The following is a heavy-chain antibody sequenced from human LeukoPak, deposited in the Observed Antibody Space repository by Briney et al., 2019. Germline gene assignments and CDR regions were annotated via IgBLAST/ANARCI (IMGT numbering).Heavy chain of an antibody. J-gene: IGHJ4*02. Sequence: GGSLRLSCAASGFTFSSYSMNWVRQAPGKGLEWVSAISISGSKTYYADSVKGRFTISRDNSKNTLYLQMNSLRAEDTAVYYCANEIRPNDYWGQGTQVTVSS. CDR2: ISISGSKT. V-gene: IGHV3-23*01. CDR3: ANEIRPNDY. CDR1: GFTFSSYS. D-gene: IGHD4-17*01.